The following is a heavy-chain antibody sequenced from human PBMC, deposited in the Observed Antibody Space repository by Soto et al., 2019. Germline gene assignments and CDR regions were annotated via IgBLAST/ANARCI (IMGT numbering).Heavy chain of an antibody. Sequence: SAEVCFKASCYTFTSYGISWVRQAPGQGLEWMGWISAYNGNTNHAQKLQGRVTMTTDTSTSTAYMELRSLRSDDTAVYYCARERTWIQLWSDYWGQGTLVTVS. CDR1: CYTFTSYG. D-gene: IGHD5-18*01. V-gene: IGHV1-18*04. CDR2: ISAYNGNT. J-gene: IGHJ4*02. CDR3: ARERTWIQLWSDY.